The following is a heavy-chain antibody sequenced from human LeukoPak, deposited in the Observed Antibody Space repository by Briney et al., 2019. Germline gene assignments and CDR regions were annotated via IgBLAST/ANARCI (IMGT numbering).Heavy chain of an antibody. V-gene: IGHV3-23*01. CDR3: AKDQDSSEGY. CDR2: ISGSGGST. D-gene: IGHD6-19*01. CDR1: GFTFSSYG. Sequence: GGSLRLSCAASGFTFSSYGMHWVRQAPGKGLEWVSAISGSGGSTYYADSVKGRFTISRDNSKNTLYLQMNSLRAEDTAVYYCAKDQDSSEGYWGQGTLVTVSS. J-gene: IGHJ4*02.